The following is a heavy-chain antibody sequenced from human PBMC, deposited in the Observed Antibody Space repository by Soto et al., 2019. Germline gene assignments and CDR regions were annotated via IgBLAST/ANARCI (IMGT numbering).Heavy chain of an antibody. CDR3: ARDPEYNWNVGY. CDR1: GFTVSSNY. CDR2: IYSGGST. V-gene: IGHV3-66*01. D-gene: IGHD1-20*01. J-gene: IGHJ4*02. Sequence: GGSLRLSCAASGFTVSSNYMSWVRQAPGKGLEWVSVIYSGGSTYYADSVKGRFTISRDNSKNTLYLQMDSLRAEDTAVYYCARDPEYNWNVGYWGQGTLVTVSS.